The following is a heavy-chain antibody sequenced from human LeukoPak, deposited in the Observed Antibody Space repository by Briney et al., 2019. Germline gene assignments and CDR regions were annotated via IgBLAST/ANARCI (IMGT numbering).Heavy chain of an antibody. J-gene: IGHJ6*02. CDR2: ISSSSSTI. D-gene: IGHD3-3*01. V-gene: IGHV3-48*01. Sequence: PGGSLRLSCAASGFTFKNYPMSWVRQAPGKGLEWVSYISSSSSTIYYADSVKGRFTISRDNAKNSLYLQMKSLRAEDTAVYYCTRAPSDYYGMDVWGQGTTVTVSS. CDR1: GFTFKNYP. CDR3: TRAPSDYYGMDV.